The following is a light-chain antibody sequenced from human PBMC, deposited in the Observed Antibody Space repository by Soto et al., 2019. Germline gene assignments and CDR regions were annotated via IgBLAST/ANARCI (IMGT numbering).Light chain of an antibody. J-gene: IGKJ1*01. CDR1: QSVLYSSNTKNC. V-gene: IGKV4-1*01. Sequence: DIVMTQSPDSLAVSLGERATIHCKSSQSVLYSSNTKNCIAWYQQKPGQPPKLLIYWASTRESGVPDRFSVSGSGTDFTLTISSLQAEDVAVYYCQQSFSTPWTFGQGTKVESK. CDR3: QQSFSTPWT. CDR2: WAS.